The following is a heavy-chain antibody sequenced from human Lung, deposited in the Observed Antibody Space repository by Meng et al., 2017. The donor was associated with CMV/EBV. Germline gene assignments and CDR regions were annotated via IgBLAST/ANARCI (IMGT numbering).Heavy chain of an antibody. CDR3: ANLGRTIRDY. J-gene: IGHJ4*02. D-gene: IGHD4/OR15-4a*01. CDR2: ISTSGGDT. CDR1: GFTFSSHA. V-gene: IGHV3-23*01. Sequence: GESXKISCAASGFTFSSHALSWVRQAPGKGLEWVSSISTSGGDTYHADSVKGRFTISRDNSKKTLYLQMNSLRAEDTAVYYCANLGRTIRDYWGQGTLVTVSS.